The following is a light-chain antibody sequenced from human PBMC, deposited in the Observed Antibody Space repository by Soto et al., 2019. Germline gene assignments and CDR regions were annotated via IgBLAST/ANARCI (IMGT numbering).Light chain of an antibody. V-gene: IGKV3-11*01. Sequence: EIMLTQSPATLSLSPGERATLSCRASQSISIYLAWYQQKPGQAPRLLISDASNRATGIPARFSGSGSGTDFTLTISRLEPEDFAVYYCQQYGSSGTFGQGTKVDIK. J-gene: IGKJ1*01. CDR2: DAS. CDR3: QQYGSSGT. CDR1: QSISIY.